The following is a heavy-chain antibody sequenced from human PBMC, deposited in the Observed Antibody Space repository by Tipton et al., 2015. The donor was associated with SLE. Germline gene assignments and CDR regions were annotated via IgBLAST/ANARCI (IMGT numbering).Heavy chain of an antibody. J-gene: IGHJ1*01. D-gene: IGHD3-10*01. Sequence: SLRLSCAASGFTFSGYGMHWVRQAPGKGLEWVAVIWADGSKQFYAYSVQGRFTISRDSAKSMLHLELNRVRPEDTAVYYCAKERFGSTGLEHWGQGTLVTVSS. CDR2: IWADGSKQ. V-gene: IGHV3-33*06. CDR1: GFTFSGYG. CDR3: AKERFGSTGLEH.